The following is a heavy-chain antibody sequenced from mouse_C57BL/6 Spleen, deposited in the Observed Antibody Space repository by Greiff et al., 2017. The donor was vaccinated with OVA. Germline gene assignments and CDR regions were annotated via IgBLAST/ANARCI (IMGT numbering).Heavy chain of an antibody. D-gene: IGHD1-1*01. CDR2: INPSNGGT. CDR1: GYTFTSYW. CDR3: ASADYYGSSDWYFDV. V-gene: IGHV1-53*01. Sequence: QVQLKQPGTELVKPGASVKLSCKASGYTFTSYWMHWVKQRPGQGLEWIGNINPSNGGTNYNEKFKSKATLTVDKASSTAYMQLSSLTSEDSAVYDCASADYYGSSDWYFDVWGTGTTVTVSS. J-gene: IGHJ1*03.